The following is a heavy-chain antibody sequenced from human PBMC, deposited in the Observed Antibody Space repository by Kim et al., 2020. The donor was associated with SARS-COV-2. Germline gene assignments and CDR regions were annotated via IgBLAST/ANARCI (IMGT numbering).Heavy chain of an antibody. CDR2: FDPEDGET. D-gene: IGHD2-15*01. J-gene: IGHJ5*02. CDR3: ATGRVAGPPAWFDP. V-gene: IGHV1-24*01. Sequence: ASVKVSCKVSGYTLTELSMHWVRQAPGKGLEWMGGFDPEDGETIYSQKFQGRVTMTEDTSTDTAYMELSSLRSEDTAVYYCATGRVAGPPAWFDPWGQGTLVTVSS. CDR1: GYTLTELS.